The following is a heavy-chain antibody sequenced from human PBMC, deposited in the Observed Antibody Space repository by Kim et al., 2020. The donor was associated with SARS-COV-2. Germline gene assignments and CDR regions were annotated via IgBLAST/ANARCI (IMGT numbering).Heavy chain of an antibody. CDR1: GFTFSSYA. Sequence: GGSLRLSCAASGFTFSSYAMSWVRQAPGKGLEWVSAISGSGGSPYYSDSVKGRFTISRDNSKNTLYLQMNSRRAEDTAVYYCAKDRDRITMMVVVSTPYFDYWGQGSLVTGSS. J-gene: IGHJ4*02. CDR3: AKDRDRITMMVVVSTPYFDY. CDR2: ISGSGGSP. D-gene: IGHD3-22*01. V-gene: IGHV3-23*01.